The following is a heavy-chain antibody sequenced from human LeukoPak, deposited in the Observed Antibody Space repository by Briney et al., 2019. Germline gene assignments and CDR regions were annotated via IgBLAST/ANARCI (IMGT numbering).Heavy chain of an antibody. CDR3: ARDEGSSFDYYYYYGMDV. CDR1: GFTFSSYA. D-gene: IGHD6-13*01. V-gene: IGHV3-30-3*01. Sequence: PGRSLRLSCAASGFTFSSYAMHWVRQAPGKGLEWVAVISYDGSNKYYADSVKGRFTISRDNSKNTLYLQMNSLRAEDTAVYYCARDEGSSFDYYYYYGMDVWGQGTTVTVSS. J-gene: IGHJ6*02. CDR2: ISYDGSNK.